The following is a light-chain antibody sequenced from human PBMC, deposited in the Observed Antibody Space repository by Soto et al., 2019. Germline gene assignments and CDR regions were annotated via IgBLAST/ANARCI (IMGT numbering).Light chain of an antibody. CDR1: SSDFGGYEY. V-gene: IGLV2-14*01. CDR3: SSYTSNRVWV. Sequence: QSALTQPASVSGSPGQSITISCTGSSSDFGGYEYVSWYQQHPGKAPKLMIYQVSNRPSGLSNRFSGSKSGTTASLTISGLQPEAEADYYCSSYTSNRVWVFGGGTKLTVL. CDR2: QVS. J-gene: IGLJ3*02.